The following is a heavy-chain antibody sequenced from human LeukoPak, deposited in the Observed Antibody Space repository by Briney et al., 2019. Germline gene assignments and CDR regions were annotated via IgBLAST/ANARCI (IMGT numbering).Heavy chain of an antibody. CDR1: GYTFTSYD. D-gene: IGHD3-10*01. CDR3: ARGLYGWFGELLADY. Sequence: ASVNVSCKASGYTFTSYDINWVRQATGQGLEWMGWMNPNSGNTGYAQKFQGRVTMTRNTSISTAYMELSSLRSEDTAVYYCARGLYGWFGELLADYWGQGTLVTVSS. CDR2: MNPNSGNT. V-gene: IGHV1-8*01. J-gene: IGHJ4*02.